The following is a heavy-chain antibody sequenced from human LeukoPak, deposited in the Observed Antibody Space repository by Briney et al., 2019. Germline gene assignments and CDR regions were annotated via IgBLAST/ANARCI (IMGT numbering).Heavy chain of an antibody. V-gene: IGHV5-51*01. Sequence: GESLKISCKVSGFSFNNYWIAWVRQMPGKGLEWMGIIHPGDSDTRYRPSIQGQVTISADNSLTTAYLQWSSLKASATATYFCARRVNYNGHYFDYWGQGTLVTVS. CDR1: GFSFNNYW. D-gene: IGHD1-7*01. CDR2: IHPGDSDT. CDR3: ARRVNYNGHYFDY. J-gene: IGHJ4*02.